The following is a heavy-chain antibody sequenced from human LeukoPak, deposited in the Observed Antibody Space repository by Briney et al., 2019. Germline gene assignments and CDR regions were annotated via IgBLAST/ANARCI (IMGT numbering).Heavy chain of an antibody. J-gene: IGHJ3*02. CDR3: ARDLATSIVGASPFDI. Sequence: SETLSLTCTVSGGSISSSNWWSWVREPPGKGLECIGEIYHSGSTNYNPSLKSRVTISVDKSKNQFSLKLSSVTAADTAVYYCARDLATSIVGASPFDIWGQGTIVTVSS. V-gene: IGHV4-4*02. CDR2: IYHSGST. CDR1: GGSISSSNW. D-gene: IGHD1-26*01.